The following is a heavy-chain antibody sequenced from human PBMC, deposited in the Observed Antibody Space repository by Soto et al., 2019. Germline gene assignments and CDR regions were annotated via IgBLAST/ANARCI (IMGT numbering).Heavy chain of an antibody. CDR2: ISWKSSSI. J-gene: IGHJ6*02. CDR3: PNSTGGTANGMDV. D-gene: IGHD2-8*02. Sequence: EVQLVESGGGLVQPGKSLRLSCDASGFTFDDYAMHRVRQAPGKGLEWVSGISWKSSSIGYADSVKGRFTISRDNAKNAMNLQKNSLTTEDTDLCYCPNSTGGTANGMDVWGQGTTVIV. V-gene: IGHV3-9*01. CDR1: GFTFDDYA.